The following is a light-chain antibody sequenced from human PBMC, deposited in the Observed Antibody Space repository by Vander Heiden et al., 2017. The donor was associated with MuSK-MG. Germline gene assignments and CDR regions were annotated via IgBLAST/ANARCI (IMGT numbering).Light chain of an antibody. V-gene: IGKV1-39*01. CDR1: QTINTN. CDR2: AAS. Sequence: DIQMTQSPSSLSASIGDRVTITCRASQTINTNLNWYQQRPGKAPNLLIYAASNLETGVPSSFSGSGSGTDFTLTISSLQPEDFATYYCQQSHTTPYTFGPGTKVEIK. J-gene: IGKJ2*01. CDR3: QQSHTTPYT.